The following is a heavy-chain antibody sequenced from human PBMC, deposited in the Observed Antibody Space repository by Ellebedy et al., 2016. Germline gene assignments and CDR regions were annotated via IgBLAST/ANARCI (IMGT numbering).Heavy chain of an antibody. D-gene: IGHD3-10*01. CDR3: VLWFVETPDY. CDR1: GYNFTNYW. V-gene: IGHV5-51*01. J-gene: IGHJ4*02. CDR2: IYPGDSDT. Sequence: GESLKISCKGSGYNFTNYWIGWVRQMPGKGLEWMGIIYPGDSDTTYSPSFQGRVTISAAKSISTAYLQWSSLKASDTAMYYCVLWFVETPDYWGQGTLVTVSS.